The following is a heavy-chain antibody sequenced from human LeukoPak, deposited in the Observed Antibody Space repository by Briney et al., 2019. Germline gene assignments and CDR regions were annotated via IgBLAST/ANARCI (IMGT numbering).Heavy chain of an antibody. V-gene: IGHV3-30*03. CDR1: GFTFTNYG. CDR3: ARLNLWFGAFDY. Sequence: PGGSLRLSCAASGFTFTNYGMHWVRQAPGKGLEWVAVISYDGSNKYYADAVKGRFTISRDNAKNSLYLQMNSLRAEDTAVYYCARLNLWFGAFDYWGQGTLVTVSS. J-gene: IGHJ4*02. D-gene: IGHD3-10*01. CDR2: ISYDGSNK.